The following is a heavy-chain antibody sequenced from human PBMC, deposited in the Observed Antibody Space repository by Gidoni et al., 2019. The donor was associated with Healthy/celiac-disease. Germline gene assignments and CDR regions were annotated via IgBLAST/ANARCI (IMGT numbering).Heavy chain of an antibody. CDR2: ISSNGGST. J-gene: IGHJ4*02. Sequence: EVQLVESGGGLVQPGGSLILSCSASGSTFSSYAMHWVRQAPGKGLEYVSAISSNGGSTYYADSVKGRFTISRDNSKNTLYLQMSSLRAEDTAVYYCVKDRLERRFLIGVFDYWGQGTLVTVSS. V-gene: IGHV3-64D*09. CDR3: VKDRLERRFLIGVFDY. CDR1: GSTFSSYA. D-gene: IGHD1-1*01.